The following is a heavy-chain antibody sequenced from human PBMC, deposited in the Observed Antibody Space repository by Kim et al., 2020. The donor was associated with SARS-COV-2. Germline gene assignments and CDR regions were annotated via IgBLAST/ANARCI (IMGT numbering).Heavy chain of an antibody. CDR3: AKDLYKNYYGSGSLDY. J-gene: IGHJ4*02. CDR2: IWYDGSKK. D-gene: IGHD3-10*01. CDR1: GFMFSSYG. Sequence: GGSLRLSCAASGFMFSSYGMHWVRQAPGKGLEWVAVIWYDGSKKHNADSVKGRFTISRDNSKNTLYLQMNSLRAEDTAMYYCAKDLYKNYYGSGSLDYWGQGTLVTVSS. V-gene: IGHV3-33*06.